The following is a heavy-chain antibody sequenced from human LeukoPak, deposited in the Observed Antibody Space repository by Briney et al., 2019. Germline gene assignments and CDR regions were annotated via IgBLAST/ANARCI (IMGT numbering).Heavy chain of an antibody. Sequence: ASVKVSCKASGYTFTSYDINWVRQATGQGLEWMGWMNPNSGNTAYAQKLQDRVIITRNTSISTAYMELSSLRSEDTAVYYCARGYCSSTTCHFDYWGQGTLVTVSS. CDR1: GYTFTSYD. D-gene: IGHD2-2*01. V-gene: IGHV1-8*03. CDR2: MNPNSGNT. CDR3: ARGYCSSTTCHFDY. J-gene: IGHJ4*02.